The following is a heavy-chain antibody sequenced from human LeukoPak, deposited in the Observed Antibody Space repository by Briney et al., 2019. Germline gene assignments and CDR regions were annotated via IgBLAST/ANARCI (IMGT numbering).Heavy chain of an antibody. CDR1: GGSISSGGYY. CDR2: IYHSGST. Sequence: PSETLSLTCTVSGGSISSGGYYWSWIRQPPGKGLEWIGYIYHSGSTYYNPSLKSRVTISVDRPKNQFSLKLSSVTAADTAVYYCARTSIAARPFDYWGQGTLVTVSS. D-gene: IGHD6-6*01. V-gene: IGHV4-30-2*01. CDR3: ARTSIAARPFDY. J-gene: IGHJ4*02.